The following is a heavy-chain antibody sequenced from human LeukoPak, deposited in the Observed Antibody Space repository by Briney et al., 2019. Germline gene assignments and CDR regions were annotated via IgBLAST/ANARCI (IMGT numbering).Heavy chain of an antibody. CDR3: ARIRESNAHGPIYFDS. Sequence: ESGPVLVKPTETLTLTCTVSGGSLSNARMGVSWIRQPPGKALEWLAHMFSNDEKFYSTSLKSRFTISKDTPKSQVVLTMTNMDPVDTATYYCARIRESNAHGPIYFDSWGQGTLVTVSS. J-gene: IGHJ4*02. V-gene: IGHV2-26*01. CDR2: MFSNDEK. D-gene: IGHD2-2*01. CDR1: GGSLSNARMG.